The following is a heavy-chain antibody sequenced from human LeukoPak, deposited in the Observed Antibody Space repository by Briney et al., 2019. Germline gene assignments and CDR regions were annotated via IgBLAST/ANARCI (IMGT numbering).Heavy chain of an antibody. V-gene: IGHV3-15*01. CDR1: GFTFGDAW. CDR2: IQRKVDGGPT. J-gene: IGHJ4*02. D-gene: IGHD6-25*01. Sequence: KPGGSLRLSCAASGFTFGDAWMTWVRQAPGRGLEWVGRIQRKVDGGPTYFAAPVKGRFTISRDDSKNTLYLQMNSLKTEDTAVYYCSTAFTATGAAGYFDFWDQGALVTVSS. CDR3: STAFTATGAAGYFDF.